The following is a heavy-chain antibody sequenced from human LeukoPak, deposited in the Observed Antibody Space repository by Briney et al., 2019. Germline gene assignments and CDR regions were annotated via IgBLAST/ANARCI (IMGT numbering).Heavy chain of an antibody. D-gene: IGHD3-22*01. Sequence: ASVKVSCTASGGTFSNYAINWVRRAPGQGLEWMGGIIPIFGTANYAQKFQGRVTITADESTSTVYMELNSLKSEDTAVYYCARGWDYDSGGRPTAYVYWGQGTLVTVSS. CDR1: GGTFSNYA. V-gene: IGHV1-69*13. CDR2: IIPIFGTA. CDR3: ARGWDYDSGGRPTAYVY. J-gene: IGHJ4*02.